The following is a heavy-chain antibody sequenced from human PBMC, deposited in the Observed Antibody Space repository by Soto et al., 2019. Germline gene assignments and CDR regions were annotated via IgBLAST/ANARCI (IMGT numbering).Heavy chain of an antibody. CDR2: IKSKTDGGTT. Sequence: GGSLRLSCAASGFTFSNAWMSWVRQAPGKGLEWVGRIKSKTDGGTTDYAAPVKGRFTISRDDSKNTLYLQMNSLKTEDTAVYYCTTRVGADSSSYDAFDIWGQGTMVTVSS. CDR3: TTRVGADSSSYDAFDI. J-gene: IGHJ3*02. D-gene: IGHD6-6*01. V-gene: IGHV3-15*01. CDR1: GFTFSNAW.